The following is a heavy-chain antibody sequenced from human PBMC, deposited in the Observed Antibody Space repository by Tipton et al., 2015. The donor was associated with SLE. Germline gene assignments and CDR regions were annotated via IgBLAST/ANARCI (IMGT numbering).Heavy chain of an antibody. J-gene: IGHJ4*02. CDR1: GGSISSSNW. CDR3: ARGVRGSSGYIDY. Sequence: TLSLTCAVSGGSISSSNWWSWVRQPPGKGLEWIGEIYHSGSTNYNPSLKSRVTISVDTSKNQFSLKLSSVTAADTAVYYCARGVRGSSGYIDYWGQGTLVTVSS. V-gene: IGHV4-4*02. CDR2: IYHSGST. D-gene: IGHD3-22*01.